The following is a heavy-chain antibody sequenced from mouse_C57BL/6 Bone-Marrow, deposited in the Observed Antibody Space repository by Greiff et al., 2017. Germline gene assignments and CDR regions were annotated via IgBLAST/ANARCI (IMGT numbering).Heavy chain of an antibody. V-gene: IGHV14-4*01. D-gene: IGHD2-4*01. Sequence: EVQLQQSGAELVRPGASVKLSCTASGFNIKDDYMHWVKQRPEQGLEWIGWIDPENGDTEYASKFQGKATITADTSSNTAYLQLSSLTSEDTAVYYCTNDYDPNDYAMDYWGQGTSVTVSS. CDR3: TNDYDPNDYAMDY. J-gene: IGHJ4*01. CDR1: GFNIKDDY. CDR2: IDPENGDT.